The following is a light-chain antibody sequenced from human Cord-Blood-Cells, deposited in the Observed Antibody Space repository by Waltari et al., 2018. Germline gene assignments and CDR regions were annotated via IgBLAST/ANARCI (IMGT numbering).Light chain of an antibody. CDR3: QQRSNWYT. Sequence: EIVSTQSPATLSLSPGERATLSCRASQSVSSYLAWYQQKPGHAPRLLIYYASNRATGIPARFSGSGSGTDFTLTISSLEPEDFAVYYCQQRSNWYTFGQGTKLEIK. CDR2: YAS. CDR1: QSVSSY. J-gene: IGKJ2*01. V-gene: IGKV3-11*01.